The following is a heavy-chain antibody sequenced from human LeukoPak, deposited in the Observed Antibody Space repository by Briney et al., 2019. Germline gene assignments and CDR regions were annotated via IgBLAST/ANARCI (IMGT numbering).Heavy chain of an antibody. CDR3: ARLGYCSSTSCFYYFDY. Sequence: ASVKVSCKASGGTFSSYAISWVRQAPGQGLEWMGWINPNSGGTNYAQKFQGRVTMTRDTSISTAYMELSRLRSDDTAVYYCARLGYCSSTSCFYYFDYWGQGTLVTVSS. V-gene: IGHV1-2*02. CDR1: GGTFSSYA. CDR2: INPNSGGT. D-gene: IGHD2-2*01. J-gene: IGHJ4*02.